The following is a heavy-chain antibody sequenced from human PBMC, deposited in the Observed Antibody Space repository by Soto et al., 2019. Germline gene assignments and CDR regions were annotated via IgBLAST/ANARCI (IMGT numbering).Heavy chain of an antibody. CDR2: INPNSGGT. CDR3: ARVGALGGKGDWLGMDV. J-gene: IGHJ6*02. D-gene: IGHD3-16*01. V-gene: IGHV1-2*04. Sequence: ASVKVSCKASGYTFTGYYMHWVRQAPGQGLEWMGWINPNSGGTNYAQKFQGWVTMTRDTSISTAYMELSRLRSDDTAAYYCARVGALGGKGDWLGMDVWGQGTTVTVSS. CDR1: GYTFTGYY.